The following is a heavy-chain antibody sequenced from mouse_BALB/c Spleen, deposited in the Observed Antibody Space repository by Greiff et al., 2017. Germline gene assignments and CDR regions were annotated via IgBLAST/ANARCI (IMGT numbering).Heavy chain of an antibody. J-gene: IGHJ2*01. Sequence: VKLMESGPSLVQPSQSLSITCTVSGFSLTSYGVHWVRQSPGKGLEWLGVIWRGGSTDYNAAFMSRLSITKDNSKSQVFFKMNSLQADDTAIYYCAKGDDYDGSFDYWGQGTTLTVSS. CDR1: GFSLTSYG. CDR3: AKGDDYDGSFDY. CDR2: IWRGGST. D-gene: IGHD2-4*01. V-gene: IGHV2-5-1*01.